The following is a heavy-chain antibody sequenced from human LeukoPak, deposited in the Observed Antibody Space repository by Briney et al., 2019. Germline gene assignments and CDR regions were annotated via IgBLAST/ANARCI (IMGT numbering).Heavy chain of an antibody. V-gene: IGHV1-3*04. CDR1: GYTFTSYA. CDR3: ARAACSWSCFDY. CDR2: ILTGNGNT. J-gene: IGHJ4*02. D-gene: IGHD2-15*01. Sequence: ASVKVSCKASGYTFTSYAIQWVRQAPGQRLEWMGWILTGNGNTKYSQKFQDRVTITRDTSASTVYMELSSLRSEDTAVYYCARAACSWSCFDYWGQGILVTVSS.